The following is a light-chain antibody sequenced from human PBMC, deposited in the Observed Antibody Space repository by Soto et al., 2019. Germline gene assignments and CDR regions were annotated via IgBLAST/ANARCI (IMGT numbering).Light chain of an antibody. V-gene: IGKV1-5*01. Sequence: DIQMTQSPTTLSASVGDIVTITFRASQSISSLLAWYQQKPGTAPKLLIYDVSSLQGGVPSRFSGSGSGTEFTLTISGLQPDDFATYYCQQYNNDWAFGQGTKVDIK. CDR1: QSISSL. CDR2: DVS. CDR3: QQYNNDWA. J-gene: IGKJ1*01.